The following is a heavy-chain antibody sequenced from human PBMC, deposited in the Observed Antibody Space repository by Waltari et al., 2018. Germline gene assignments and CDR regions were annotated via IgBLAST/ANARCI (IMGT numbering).Heavy chain of an antibody. J-gene: IGHJ4*02. CDR1: GFTFSGYW. D-gene: IGHD3-10*01. CDR2: INQDGSER. CDR3: TRDRRGTPLFDY. V-gene: IGHV3-7*03. Sequence: EVLLVESGGGLVQPGGSLRLSCAASGFTFSGYWMTWVRQTPGKGAEWGANINQDGSERNDVDSVKGRFTVSRDNAKNLLYLQINSLRADDTAIYYCTRDRRGTPLFDYWGQGTLVTVSS.